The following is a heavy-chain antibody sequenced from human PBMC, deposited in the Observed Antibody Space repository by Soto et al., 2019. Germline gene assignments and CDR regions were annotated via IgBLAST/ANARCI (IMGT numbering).Heavy chain of an antibody. CDR1: GYTFTSYG. D-gene: IGHD2-2*01. CDR2: ISAYNGNT. CDR3: ARAPSLGYCISTSCPENWFDP. Sequence: GASVKVSCKASGYTFTSYGISWVRQAPGQGLEWMGWISAYNGNTNYAQKLQGRVTMTTDTSTSTAYMELRSLRSDDTAVYYCARAPSLGYCISTSCPENWFDPWGQGTLVTVSS. V-gene: IGHV1-18*01. J-gene: IGHJ5*02.